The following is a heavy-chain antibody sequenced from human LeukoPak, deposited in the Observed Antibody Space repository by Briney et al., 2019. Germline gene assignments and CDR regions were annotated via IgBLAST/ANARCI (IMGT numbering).Heavy chain of an antibody. CDR3: ASSPPTGTTWYFDL. CDR2: ISSNGGST. D-gene: IGHD1-7*01. Sequence: GGSLRLSCAASGHTFSTYAMHWVRQAPGKGLEYVSGISSNGGSTYYANSVKGRFTISRDNSKNTLYLQMGSLRAEDMAVYYCASSPPTGTTWYFDLWGRGTLVTVSS. CDR1: GHTFSTYA. J-gene: IGHJ2*01. V-gene: IGHV3-64*01.